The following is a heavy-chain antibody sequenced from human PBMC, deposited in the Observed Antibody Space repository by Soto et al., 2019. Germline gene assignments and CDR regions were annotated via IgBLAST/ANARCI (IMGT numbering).Heavy chain of an antibody. CDR1: GFTFSDYA. Sequence: GGSLTLSCAASGFTFSDYAMSWVRQAPGKGLEWVSTVSGSGDNTYYADSVKGRFTISRDNSKNTLYLQMNSLRAEDTAVYYCAKDYIIRKPYYFDSWGQGTLVTVSS. J-gene: IGHJ4*02. V-gene: IGHV3-23*01. CDR3: AKDYIIRKPYYFDS. CDR2: VSGSGDNT. D-gene: IGHD3-3*01.